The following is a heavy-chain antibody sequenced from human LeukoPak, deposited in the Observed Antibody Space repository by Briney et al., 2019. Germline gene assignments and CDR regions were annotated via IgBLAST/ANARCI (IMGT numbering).Heavy chain of an antibody. D-gene: IGHD4-23*01. V-gene: IGHV4-39*07. CDR3: REDYGGKGAFDI. J-gene: IGHJ3*02. Sequence: SETLSLTCTVSGGSISSSSYYWGWIRQPPGKGLEWIGEINHSGSTNYNPSLKSRVTISVDTSKNQFSLKLSSVTAADTAVYYCREDYGGKGAFDIWGQGTMVAVSS. CDR1: GGSISSSSYY. CDR2: INHSGST.